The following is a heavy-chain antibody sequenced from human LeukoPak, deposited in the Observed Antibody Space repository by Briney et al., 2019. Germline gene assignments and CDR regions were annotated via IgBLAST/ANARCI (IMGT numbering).Heavy chain of an antibody. CDR2: IKTDGSTT. CDR3: ARGELWFDY. Sequence: GGSLRLSCAVSGFTFSSYWMHWVRQAPGKGLVWVSHIKTDGSTTAYADSVKGRFTISRDNAKNTLYLQMNSLRAEDTAVYYCARGELWFDYWGQGTLVTVSS. V-gene: IGHV3-74*01. D-gene: IGHD1-26*01. J-gene: IGHJ4*02. CDR1: GFTFSSYW.